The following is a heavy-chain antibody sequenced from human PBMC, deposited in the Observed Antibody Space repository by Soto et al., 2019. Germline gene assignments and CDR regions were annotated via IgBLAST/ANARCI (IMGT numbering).Heavy chain of an antibody. D-gene: IGHD2-2*02. J-gene: IGHJ3*02. CDR1: GGSISSNTYY. Sequence: QLQLQESGPGLVKPSETLSLSCTVSGGSISSNTYYWGWIRQPPGKGLEWIGSIYYSGSTYYNPSRKSRVTIFVDTSKDQFCLKLSSVTAADTAVYFCARSCSTPSCYTERAFDIWGQGTMVTVSS. CDR2: IYYSGST. CDR3: ARSCSTPSCYTERAFDI. V-gene: IGHV4-39*01.